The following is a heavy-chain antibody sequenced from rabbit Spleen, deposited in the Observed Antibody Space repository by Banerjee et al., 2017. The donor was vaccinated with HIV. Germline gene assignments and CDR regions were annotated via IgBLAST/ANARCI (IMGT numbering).Heavy chain of an antibody. CDR3: ARDGAGGSYFAL. D-gene: IGHD8-1*01. CDR2: IDPIFGRT. J-gene: IGHJ3*01. Sequence: QLEESGGDLVKPEGSLTLTCTASGFSFSSYYMSWVRQTPGKGLEWIGYIDPIFGRTYYASWVNGRFTISSHNAQNTLYLQLNSLTAADTATYFCARDGAGGSYFALWGQGTLVTVS. CDR1: GFSFSSYY. V-gene: IGHV1S7*01.